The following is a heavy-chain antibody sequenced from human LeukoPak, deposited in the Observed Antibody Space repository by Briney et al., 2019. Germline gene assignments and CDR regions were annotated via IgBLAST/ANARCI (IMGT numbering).Heavy chain of an antibody. Sequence: ASVKVSCKASGYTFTSYDINWVRQATGQGLEWMGWMNPNSGNTGYAQKIQGRVTITRNTSISTAYMELSSLRSEDTAVYYCARGRSSRHNWFDPWGQGTLVTVSS. J-gene: IGHJ5*02. D-gene: IGHD6-6*01. CDR2: MNPNSGNT. V-gene: IGHV1-8*03. CDR1: GYTFTSYD. CDR3: ARGRSSRHNWFDP.